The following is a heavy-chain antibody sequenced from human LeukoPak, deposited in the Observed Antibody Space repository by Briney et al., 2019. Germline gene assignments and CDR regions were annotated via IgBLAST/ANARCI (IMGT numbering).Heavy chain of an antibody. D-gene: IGHD2-2*01. Sequence: GGSLRLSCAASGFIFSSYWMSWVRQAPGKGLEWVANIKEDGSEKYYVDSVKGRFTISRDNAKNSLYLQTNSLRAEDTAVYYCARRALRYCSSTGCPAQYYGVDVWGKGTTVTVSS. J-gene: IGHJ6*04. CDR1: GFIFSSYW. V-gene: IGHV3-7*03. CDR3: ARRALRYCSSTGCPAQYYGVDV. CDR2: IKEDGSEK.